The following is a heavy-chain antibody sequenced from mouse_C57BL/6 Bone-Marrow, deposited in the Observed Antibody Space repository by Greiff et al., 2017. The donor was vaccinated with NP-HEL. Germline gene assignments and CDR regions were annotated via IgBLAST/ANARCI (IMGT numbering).Heavy chain of an antibody. CDR3: TRAYYYGSSYDYAMDY. CDR1: GFTFSSYA. J-gene: IGHJ4*01. CDR2: ISSGGDYI. Sequence: EVMLVESGEGLVKPGGSLKLSCAASGFTFSSYAMSWVRQTPEKRLEWVAYISSGGDYIYYADTVKGRFTISTDNARNTLYLQMSRLKSEDTAMYYCTRAYYYGSSYDYAMDYWGQGTSVTVSS. V-gene: IGHV5-9-1*02. D-gene: IGHD1-1*01.